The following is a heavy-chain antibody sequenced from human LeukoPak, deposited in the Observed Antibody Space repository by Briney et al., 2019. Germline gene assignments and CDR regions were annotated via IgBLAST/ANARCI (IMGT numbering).Heavy chain of an antibody. J-gene: IGHJ4*02. CDR3: ARDLVAYYDSSGYSLGY. CDR1: GFTFSSYW. V-gene: IGHV3-7*01. CDR2: IKQDGSEK. Sequence: GGSLRLSCAASGFTFSSYWMSWVRQAPGKGLEWVANIKQDGSEKYYVDSVKGRFTISRDNAKNSLYLQMNSLRAEDTAVYYCARDLVAYYDSSGYSLGYWGQGTLVTVSS. D-gene: IGHD3-22*01.